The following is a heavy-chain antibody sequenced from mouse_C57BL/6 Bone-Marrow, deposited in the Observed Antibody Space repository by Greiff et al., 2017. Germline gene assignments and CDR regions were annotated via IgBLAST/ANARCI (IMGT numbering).Heavy chain of an antibody. D-gene: IGHD2-3*01. V-gene: IGHV1-59*01. CDR2: IDPSDSYT. CDR3: ARGWDGYYVDWYFDV. J-gene: IGHJ1*03. CDR1: GYTFTSYW. Sequence: VQLQQSGAELVRPGTSVTLSCKASGYTFTSYWMHWVKQRPGQGLEWIGVIDPSDSYTNYNQKFKGKATLTVDTSSSTAYMQLSSLTSEDCAVYYGARGWDGYYVDWYFDVWGTGTTVTVSS.